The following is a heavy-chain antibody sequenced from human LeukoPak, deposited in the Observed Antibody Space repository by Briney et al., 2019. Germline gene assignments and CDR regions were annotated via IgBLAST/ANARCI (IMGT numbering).Heavy chain of an antibody. CDR3: ARVWDYDILTGYPDAFDI. V-gene: IGHV1-69*06. D-gene: IGHD3-9*01. J-gene: IGHJ3*02. CDR2: IIPIFGTA. CDR1: GGTFSSYA. Sequence: ASVKVSCKASGGTFSSYAISWVRQAPGQGLEWMGGIIPIFGTANYAQKFQGRVTITADKSTSTAYMELSSLRSEDTAVYYCARVWDYDILTGYPDAFDIWGQGTMVTVSS.